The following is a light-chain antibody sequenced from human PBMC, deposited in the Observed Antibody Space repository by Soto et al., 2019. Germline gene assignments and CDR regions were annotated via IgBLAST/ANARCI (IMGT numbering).Light chain of an antibody. CDR3: SSYAHSNSYV. CDR1: SSDVGGYNY. CDR2: EVT. V-gene: IGLV2-8*01. Sequence: QSALTQPPSASGSPGQSVTISCTGTSSDVGGYNYVYWYQQHPGKAPKLMIYEVTKRPSGVPDRFSGSKSGNTASLTVSGLQAEDEADYYCSSYAHSNSYVFGTGTKVTVL. J-gene: IGLJ1*01.